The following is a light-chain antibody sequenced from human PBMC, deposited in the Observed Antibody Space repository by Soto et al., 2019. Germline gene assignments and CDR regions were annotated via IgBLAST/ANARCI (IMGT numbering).Light chain of an antibody. CDR1: PSVPNF. CDR2: GAF. J-gene: IGKJ5*01. CDR3: QQYGSSPRIT. V-gene: IGKV3-20*01. Sequence: EIVLTQSPATLSLSPGDRATLSCRASPSVPNFLAWYQQKPGQAPRLLIYGAFNRATGIPARFSGSGSGTDFTLTISRLEPEDFAVYYCQQYGSSPRITFGQGTRLEIK.